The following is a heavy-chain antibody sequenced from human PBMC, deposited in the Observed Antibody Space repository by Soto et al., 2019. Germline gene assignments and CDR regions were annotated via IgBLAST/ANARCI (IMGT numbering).Heavy chain of an antibody. CDR2: IYYSGST. J-gene: IGHJ6*03. CDR3: ASIIVVPAAMAAFYYYYMDV. V-gene: IGHV4-59*08. Sequence: SETLSLTCTVSGGSISSYYWSWIRQPPGKGLEWIGYIYYSGSTNYNPSLKSRVTISVDTSKKQFSLKLSSVTAADTAVYYCASIIVVPAAMAAFYYYYMDVWGKGTTVTVSS. CDR1: GGSISSYY. D-gene: IGHD2-2*01.